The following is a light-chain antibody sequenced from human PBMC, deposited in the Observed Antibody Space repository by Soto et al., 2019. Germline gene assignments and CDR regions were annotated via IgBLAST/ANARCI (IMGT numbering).Light chain of an antibody. CDR3: QHYNNWPPWT. CDR1: QCVSSN. CDR2: GAS. Sequence: EIVMTQSPATLSVSPGERATLSCRASQCVSSNLAWYQQKPGQAPRLLIYGASTRATGIPARFSGSGSGTEFTLTISRLQSEDFAVYYCQHYNNWPPWTFGQGTRVEIK. V-gene: IGKV3-15*01. J-gene: IGKJ1*01.